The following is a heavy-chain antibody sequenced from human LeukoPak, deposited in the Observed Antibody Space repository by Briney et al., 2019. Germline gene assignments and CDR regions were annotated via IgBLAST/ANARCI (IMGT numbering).Heavy chain of an antibody. CDR3: ARHRFHARSIAAARTAFDY. CDR1: GGSISSSNW. D-gene: IGHD6-13*01. V-gene: IGHV4-4*02. Sequence: PSGTLSLTCVVSGGSISSSNWWSWVRQPPEKGLEWIGEIYHSGSTNYNPSLKSRVTISVDKSKNQFSLKLSSVTAADTAVYYCARHRFHARSIAAARTAFDYWGQGTLVTVSS. CDR2: IYHSGST. J-gene: IGHJ4*02.